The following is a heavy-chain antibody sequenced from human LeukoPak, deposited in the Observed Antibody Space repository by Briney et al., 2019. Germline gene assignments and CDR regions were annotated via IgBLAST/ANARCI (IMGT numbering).Heavy chain of an antibody. J-gene: IGHJ4*02. D-gene: IGHD3-3*01. V-gene: IGHV1-46*01. CDR3: ATSHGFWSGYYEAFHY. CDR1: GGTFSSYA. CDR2: INPSGGST. Sequence: ASVKVSCKASGGTFSSYAISWVRQAPGQGLEWMGIINPSGGSTNYAQKFQGRVTMTRDMSTSTVYMELSSLRSEDTAVYYCATSHGFWSGYYEAFHYWGQGTLVTVSS.